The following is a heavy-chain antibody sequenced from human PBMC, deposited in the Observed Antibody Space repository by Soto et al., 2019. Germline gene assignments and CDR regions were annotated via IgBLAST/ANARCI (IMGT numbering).Heavy chain of an antibody. CDR2: IYYSGST. D-gene: IGHD3-3*01. V-gene: IGHV4-59*01. CDR3: ARGGTYYDFWSGKMRWFDP. J-gene: IGHJ5*02. Sequence: SETLSLTCTVSGGSISSYYWSWIRQPPGKGLEWIGYIYYSGSTNYNPSLKSRVTISVDTSKNQFSLKLSSVTAADTAVYYCARGGTYYDFWSGKMRWFDPWGQGTLVTVSS. CDR1: GGSISSYY.